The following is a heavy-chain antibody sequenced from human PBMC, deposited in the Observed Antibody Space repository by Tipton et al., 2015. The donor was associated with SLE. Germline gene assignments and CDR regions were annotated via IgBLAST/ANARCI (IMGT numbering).Heavy chain of an antibody. D-gene: IGHD3-3*01. CDR3: ARVGKRFSFDT. J-gene: IGHJ4*02. CDR1: GFTVSSNY. Sequence: SLRLSCAASGFTVSSNYMSWVRQAPGKGLEWVSIIYSGISTDYADSVKGRFTISRDNSKNTVYLQMNSLRAEDTAMYFCARVGKRFSFDTWGQGTLVTVSS. V-gene: IGHV3-53*01. CDR2: IYSGIST.